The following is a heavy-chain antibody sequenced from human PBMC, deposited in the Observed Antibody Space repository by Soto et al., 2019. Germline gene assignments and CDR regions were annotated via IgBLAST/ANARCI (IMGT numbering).Heavy chain of an antibody. CDR3: ARVLRYFDTPYGMDV. Sequence: EVQLLQSGEGLVQPGGSLKLSCAASGFTFSNHAMSWVRQDPGEGLEWVSGIGGSGRNTYYADSVKGRFTISRDNSQNTLFLQMNSLRAVDTAEYYCARVLRYFDTPYGMDVWGQGTTVTVSS. CDR2: IGGSGRNT. V-gene: IGHV3-23*01. D-gene: IGHD3-9*01. J-gene: IGHJ6*02. CDR1: GFTFSNHA.